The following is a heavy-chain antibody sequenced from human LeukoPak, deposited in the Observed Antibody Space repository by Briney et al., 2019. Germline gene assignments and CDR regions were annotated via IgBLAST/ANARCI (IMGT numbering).Heavy chain of an antibody. D-gene: IGHD3-10*01. Sequence: GGSLRLSCAASGFTLSSYAMSWVRQAPGKGLEWVSAISGGDAITYYADSVKGRFTISRDNSNNTLYLQMNSLRAEDTAVYYCAKSPRGYNYYMDVWGKGTTVTVSS. V-gene: IGHV3-23*01. CDR3: AKSPRGYNYYMDV. CDR1: GFTLSSYA. CDR2: ISGGDAIT. J-gene: IGHJ6*03.